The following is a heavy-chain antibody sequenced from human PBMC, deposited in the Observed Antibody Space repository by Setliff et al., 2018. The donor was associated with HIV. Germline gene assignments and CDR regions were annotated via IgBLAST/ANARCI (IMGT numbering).Heavy chain of an antibody. J-gene: IGHJ4*02. V-gene: IGHV4-59*12. CDR2: IFYSGST. CDR3: ARDRLTYYFDY. D-gene: IGHD3-22*01. CDR1: GGSISSYY. Sequence: LTCTVSGGSISSYYWSWIRQPPGKGLEWIGYIFYSGSTNYNPSLKSRVTISVDASKNQFSLKLSSVTAADTAVYYCARDRLTYYFDYWGQGILVTVSS.